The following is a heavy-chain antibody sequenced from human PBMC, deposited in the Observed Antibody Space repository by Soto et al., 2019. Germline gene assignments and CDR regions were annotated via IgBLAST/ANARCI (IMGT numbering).Heavy chain of an antibody. CDR3: ARGRTYYYDSSGYYRDYYYYGMDV. V-gene: IGHV4-39*07. CDR1: GGSISSSSYY. D-gene: IGHD3-22*01. Sequence: SETLSLTCTVSGGSISSSSYYWGWIRQPPGKGLEWIGSIYYSGSTYYNPSLKSRVTISVDTSKNQFSLKLSSVTAADTAVYYCARGRTYYYDSSGYYRDYYYYGMDVWGQGTTVTVSS. J-gene: IGHJ6*02. CDR2: IYYSGST.